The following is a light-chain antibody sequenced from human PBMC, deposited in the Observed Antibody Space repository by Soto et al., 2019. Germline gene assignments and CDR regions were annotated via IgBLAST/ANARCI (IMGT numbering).Light chain of an antibody. J-gene: IGKJ1*01. CDR1: QSLSSY. Sequence: EIVLTQSPATLSLSPGERATLSCRASQSLSSYLAWYQQKPGQAPRLLIYDASNRATGIPARFSGSGSGTDFTLTISSLEPEDFAVYYCQQRSNWPSTFGQGTKVDIK. V-gene: IGKV3-11*01. CDR2: DAS. CDR3: QQRSNWPST.